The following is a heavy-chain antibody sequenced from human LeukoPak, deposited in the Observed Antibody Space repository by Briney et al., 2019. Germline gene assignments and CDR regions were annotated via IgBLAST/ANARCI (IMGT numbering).Heavy chain of an antibody. J-gene: IGHJ6*03. V-gene: IGHV4-59*01. Sequence: SETLSLTCTVSGVSISGYYWSWIRQPPGKGLEWIGYIYYSGSTNYNPSLKSRVTISVDTSKNQFSLKLSSVTAADTAVYYCARTTEGGYTYDYFYYYYMDAWGKGTTVTISS. CDR1: GVSISGYY. D-gene: IGHD5-18*01. CDR3: ARTTEGGYTYDYFYYYYMDA. CDR2: IYYSGST.